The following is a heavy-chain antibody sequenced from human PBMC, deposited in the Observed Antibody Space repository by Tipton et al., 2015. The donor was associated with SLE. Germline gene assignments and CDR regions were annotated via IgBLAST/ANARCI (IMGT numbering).Heavy chain of an antibody. Sequence: SLRLSCAASGFTFSNYAMSWVRQAPGKGLEWVSVIYSGGSTYYADSVKGRFTISRDNSKNTLYLQMNSLRAEDTALYYCAKLRLDAFDIWGQGTMVTVSS. CDR1: GFTFSNYA. CDR2: IYSGGST. V-gene: IGHV3-23*03. J-gene: IGHJ3*02. CDR3: AKLRLDAFDI. D-gene: IGHD5-12*01.